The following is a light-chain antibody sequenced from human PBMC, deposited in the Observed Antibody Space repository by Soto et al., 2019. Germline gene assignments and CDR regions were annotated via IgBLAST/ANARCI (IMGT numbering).Light chain of an antibody. J-gene: IGLJ1*01. Sequence: QSVLTQPPSVSEAPRQRVTISCSGSSSNIGNNAVNWYQQLPGQAPKIVIYYDNLLTSGVSDRFSGSKSGISASLDISDLQSDAEADYYCASWDDSLNAYVFGHGTQFNVL. CDR3: ASWDDSLNAYV. V-gene: IGLV1-36*01. CDR1: SSNIGNNA. CDR2: YDN.